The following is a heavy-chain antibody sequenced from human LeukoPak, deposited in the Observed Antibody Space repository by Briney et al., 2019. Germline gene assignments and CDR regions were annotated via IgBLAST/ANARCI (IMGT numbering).Heavy chain of an antibody. J-gene: IGHJ3*02. D-gene: IGHD1-14*01. CDR3: ARETPGAFDI. V-gene: IGHV3-48*03. CDR1: GFTFSSYE. Sequence: GGSLRLSCAASGFTFSSYEMNWVRQAPGKGLEWVSYISSSGSTIYYADSVTGRFTISRDNPNNSLYLQMNSLRAEDTAVYYCARETPGAFDIWGQGTMVTVSS. CDR2: ISSSGSTI.